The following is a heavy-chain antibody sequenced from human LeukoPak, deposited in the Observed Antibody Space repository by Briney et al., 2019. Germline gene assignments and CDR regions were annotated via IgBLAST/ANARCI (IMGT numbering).Heavy chain of an antibody. CDR3: ARGHYYYYYYMDV. Sequence: SETLALTCAVYGGSLSGYYWSWIRHPPAKGLEWIGEINHSGSTNYNPSLKSRVTISVDTSKNQFSLKLSSVTAADAAVYYCARGHYYYYYYMDVWGKGTTVTVSS. CDR1: GGSLSGYY. CDR2: INHSGST. J-gene: IGHJ6*03. V-gene: IGHV4-34*01.